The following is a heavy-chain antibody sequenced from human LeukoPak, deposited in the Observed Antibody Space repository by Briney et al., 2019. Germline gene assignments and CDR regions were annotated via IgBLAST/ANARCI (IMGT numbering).Heavy chain of an antibody. J-gene: IGHJ4*02. CDR2: IKEDGSET. V-gene: IGHV3-7*01. D-gene: IGHD5-24*01. CDR3: ARETPRRGETRDGYR. CDR1: GFTFRNYW. Sequence: GGSLRLSCAASGFTFRNYWMNWVRQAPGKGLECLANIKEDGSETYYADSVVGRFTISRDNAKNSLYLQMNSLRAEDTAVYYCARETPRRGETRDGYRWGQGTLVTVSS.